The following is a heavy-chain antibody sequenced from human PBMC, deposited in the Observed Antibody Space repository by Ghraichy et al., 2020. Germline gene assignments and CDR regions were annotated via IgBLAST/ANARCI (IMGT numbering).Heavy chain of an antibody. Sequence: GGSLRLSCAASGFTFSSYSMNWVRQAPGKGLEWVSSISSSSSYIYYADSVKGRFTISRDNAKNSLYLQMNSLRAEDTAVYYCARERRKIVGARGWVDYWGQGTLVTVSS. CDR3: ARERRKIVGARGWVDY. V-gene: IGHV3-21*01. CDR1: GFTFSSYS. J-gene: IGHJ4*02. CDR2: ISSSSSYI. D-gene: IGHD1-26*01.